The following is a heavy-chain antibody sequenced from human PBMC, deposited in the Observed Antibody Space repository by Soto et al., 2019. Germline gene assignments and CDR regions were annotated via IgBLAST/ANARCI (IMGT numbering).Heavy chain of an antibody. CDR2: ISSSSSYI. CDR3: AREVPSDAFDI. V-gene: IGHV3-21*01. J-gene: IGHJ3*02. Sequence: EVQLVESGGGLVKPGGSLRLSCAASGFTFSSYSMNWVRQAPGKGLEWVSSISSSSSYIYYADSVKGRFTISRDNAKNSLYLQMNSLISEDTAVYYCAREVPSDAFDIWGQGTMVTVSS. CDR1: GFTFSSYS.